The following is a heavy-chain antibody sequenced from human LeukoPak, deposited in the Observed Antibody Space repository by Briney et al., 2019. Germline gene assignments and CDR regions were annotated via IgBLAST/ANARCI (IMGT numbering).Heavy chain of an antibody. CDR3: ARGLTITSPLDY. D-gene: IGHD3-16*01. CDR1: GFTFSDYY. J-gene: IGHJ4*02. CDR2: ISTSSTYT. Sequence: GGSLRLSCAASGFTFSDYYMSWIRQAPGKGLEWVSYISTSSTYTNYAVSVKGRFTISRDNAKNSLYLQMNSLRAEDTAVYYCARGLTITSPLDYWGQGTLVTVSS. V-gene: IGHV3-11*06.